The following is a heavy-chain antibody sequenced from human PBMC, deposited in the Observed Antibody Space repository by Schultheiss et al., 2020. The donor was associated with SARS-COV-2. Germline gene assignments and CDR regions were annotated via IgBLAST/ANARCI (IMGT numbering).Heavy chain of an antibody. CDR2: ISSSSSYI. CDR3: ARGETYGDYVKSAAFDI. CDR1: GFTFSSYS. Sequence: GGSLRLSCAASGFTFSSYSMNWVRQAPGKGLEWVSSISSSSSYIYYAGSVKGRFTISRDNAKNSLYLQMNSLRAEDTAVYYCARGETYGDYVKSAAFDIWGQGTMVTVSS. J-gene: IGHJ3*02. D-gene: IGHD4-17*01. V-gene: IGHV3-21*01.